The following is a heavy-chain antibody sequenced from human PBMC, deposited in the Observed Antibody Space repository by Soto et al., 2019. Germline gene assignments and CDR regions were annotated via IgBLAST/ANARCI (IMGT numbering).Heavy chain of an antibody. D-gene: IGHD6-13*01. CDR2: IHYSGST. CDR1: GGSFSGYH. V-gene: IGHV4-59*01. Sequence: SETLSLTCAVYGGSFSGYHWSWFRQPPGKGLEWIGYIHYSGSTNYNPSLKSRVTMSTDTSSNQFSLKLSSVTAADTAVYYCAREVVAAAGPQPNWFDPWGQGTLVTVSS. CDR3: AREVVAAAGPQPNWFDP. J-gene: IGHJ5*02.